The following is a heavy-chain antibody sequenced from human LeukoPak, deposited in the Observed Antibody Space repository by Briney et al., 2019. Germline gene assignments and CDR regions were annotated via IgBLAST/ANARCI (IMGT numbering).Heavy chain of an antibody. J-gene: IGHJ6*02. CDR3: AREPGRQQLAQTRYYYYYYGMDV. V-gene: IGHV3-23*01. CDR2: ISGSGGST. D-gene: IGHD6-13*01. CDR1: GFTFSSYA. Sequence: PGGSLRLSCAASGFTFSSYAMSWVRQAPGKGLEWVSAISGSGGSTYYADSVKGRFTISRDNAKNSLYLQMNSLRAEDTAVYYCAREPGRQQLAQTRYYYYYYGMDVWGQGTTVTVSS.